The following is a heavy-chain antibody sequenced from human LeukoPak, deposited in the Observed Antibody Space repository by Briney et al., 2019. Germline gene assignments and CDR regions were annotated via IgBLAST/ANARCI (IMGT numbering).Heavy chain of an antibody. V-gene: IGHV4-59*01. CDR1: GGSISSYY. CDR2: IYYSGIT. D-gene: IGHD3-10*01. J-gene: IGHJ6*02. CDR3: ARVGGSNYYYYGMDV. Sequence: SETLSLTCTVSGGSISSYYWSWIRQPPGKGLEWIGYIYYSGITNYNPSLKSRVTISVDTSKNQFSLKLSSVTAADTAVYYCARVGGSNYYYYGMDVWGQGTTVTVSS.